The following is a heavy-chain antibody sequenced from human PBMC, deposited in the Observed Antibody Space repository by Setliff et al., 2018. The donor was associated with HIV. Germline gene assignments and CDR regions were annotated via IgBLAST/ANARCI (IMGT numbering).Heavy chain of an antibody. V-gene: IGHV1-46*01. CDR1: GYSFPNHY. Sequence: VKVSCKPSGYSFPNHYMHWVRQAPGQGLEWMGVINPTGGSTRNTQKFQGRVAMTRDTSTSTVYMELSSLRSEDTAVYYCASAGVWQRNALDIWGQVTMVTVSS. CDR3: ASAGVWQRNALDI. D-gene: IGHD5-12*01. CDR2: INPTGGST. J-gene: IGHJ3*02.